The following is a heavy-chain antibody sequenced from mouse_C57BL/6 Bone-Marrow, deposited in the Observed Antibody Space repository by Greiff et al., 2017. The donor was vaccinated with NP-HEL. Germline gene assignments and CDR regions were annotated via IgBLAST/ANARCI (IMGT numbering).Heavy chain of an antibody. Sequence: QVQLQQSGAELVKPGASVKLSCKASGYTFTSYWMHWVKQRPGRGLEWIGRIDPNSGGTKYNEKFKSKATLTVDKPSSTAYMQLSSLTSEDSAVYYCARYTTVVATDYYAMDYWGQGTSVTVSS. J-gene: IGHJ4*01. CDR1: GYTFTSYW. D-gene: IGHD1-1*01. CDR3: ARYTTVVATDYYAMDY. V-gene: IGHV1-72*01. CDR2: IDPNSGGT.